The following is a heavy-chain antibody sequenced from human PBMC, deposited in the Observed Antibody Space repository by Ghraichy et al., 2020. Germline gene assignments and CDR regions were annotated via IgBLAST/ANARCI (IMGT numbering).Heavy chain of an antibody. CDR2: ISSSSSYI. D-gene: IGHD6-19*01. Sequence: LSLTCAASGFTFSSYSMNWVRQAPGKGLEWVSSISSSSSYIYYADSVKGRFTISRDNAKNSLYLQMNSLRAEDTAVYYCARDSSGDQTFDYWGQGTLVTVSS. V-gene: IGHV3-21*01. CDR1: GFTFSSYS. J-gene: IGHJ4*02. CDR3: ARDSSGDQTFDY.